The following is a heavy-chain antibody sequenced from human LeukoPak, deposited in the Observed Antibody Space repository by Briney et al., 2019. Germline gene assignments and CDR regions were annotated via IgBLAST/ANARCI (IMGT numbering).Heavy chain of an antibody. CDR2: ITITSSNI. J-gene: IGHJ4*02. D-gene: IGHD5-24*01. V-gene: IGHV3-21*01. Sequence: PGGSLRLSCPASGFTFSNYNMNWVRQAPGKGLEWVSLITITSSNIYYADSVKGRFTISRDNAENSLFLQMNSLRVEDTAVYYCARESPNYLNTYYFDYWGQGTLVTVSS. CDR3: ARESPNYLNTYYFDY. CDR1: GFTFSNYN.